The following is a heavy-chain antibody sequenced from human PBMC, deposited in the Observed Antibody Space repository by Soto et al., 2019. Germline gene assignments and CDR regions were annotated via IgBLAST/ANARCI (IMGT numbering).Heavy chain of an antibody. CDR1: GGSISSYY. Sequence: KTSETLSLTCTVSGGSISSYYWSWIRQPPGKGLEWIGYIYYSGSTNYNPSLKSRVTISVDTSKNQFSLKLSSVTAADTAVYYCARGRDIVLKGMDVWGQGTTVTVSS. D-gene: IGHD2-8*01. CDR2: IYYSGST. CDR3: ARGRDIVLKGMDV. J-gene: IGHJ6*02. V-gene: IGHV4-59*01.